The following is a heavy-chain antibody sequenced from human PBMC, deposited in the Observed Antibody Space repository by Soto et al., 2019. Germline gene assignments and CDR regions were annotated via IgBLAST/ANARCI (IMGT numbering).Heavy chain of an antibody. D-gene: IGHD3-9*01. V-gene: IGHV4-34*01. CDR2: INHSGST. CDR3: ARGLVLRYFDWLLSHYYYGMDV. J-gene: IGHJ6*02. CDR1: GGSFSGYY. Sequence: SETLSLTCAVYGGSFSGYYWSWIRQPPGKGLEWIGEINHSGSTNYNPSLKSRVTISVDTSKNQFSLKLSSVTAADTAVYYCARGLVLRYFDWLLSHYYYGMDVWGQGTTVTVYS.